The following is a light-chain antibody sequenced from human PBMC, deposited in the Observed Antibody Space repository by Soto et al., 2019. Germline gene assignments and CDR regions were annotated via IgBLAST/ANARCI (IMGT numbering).Light chain of an antibody. CDR3: QPYASSKWV. Sequence: NFMLTQPHSVSESPGKTVTISCTRSRGNIAANYVQWFQQRPGSSPTTVIYEDNHRPSGVPDRFSGSIDTSSNSASLTISALKTEDEADYYCQPYASSKWVFGGGTKLTVL. CDR2: EDN. CDR1: RGNIAANY. V-gene: IGLV6-57*01. J-gene: IGLJ3*02.